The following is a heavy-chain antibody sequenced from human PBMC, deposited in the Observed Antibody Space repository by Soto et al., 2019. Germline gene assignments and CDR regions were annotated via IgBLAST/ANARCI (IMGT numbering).Heavy chain of an antibody. CDR2: IYYSGST. J-gene: IGHJ4*02. CDR1: SGSISSSSYY. Sequence: QLQLQESGPGLVKPSETLSLTCTVSSGSISSSSYYWGWIRQPPGKGLEWIGSIYYSGSTYYNPSLKSRVTISVDTSKNQFSLKLSSVTAADTAVYYCARAGSSHPQYWGQGTLVTVSS. CDR3: ARAGSSHPQY. D-gene: IGHD1-26*01. V-gene: IGHV4-39*01.